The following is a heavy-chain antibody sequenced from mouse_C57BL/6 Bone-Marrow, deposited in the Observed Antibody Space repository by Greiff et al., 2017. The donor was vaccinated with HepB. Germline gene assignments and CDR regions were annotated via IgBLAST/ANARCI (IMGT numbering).Heavy chain of an antibody. CDR1: GFSLTSYS. CDR3: ARKRAGSRFAY. D-gene: IGHD1-1*02. V-gene: IGHV2-2*01. CDR2: IWSGGST. J-gene: IGHJ3*01. Sequence: QVQLKQSGPGLVQPSQSLSITCTVSGFSLTSYSVHWVRQSPGKGLEWLGVIWSGGSTDYNAAFISRLSISKDNSKSKVYFKMNSLQADDTAIYYCARKRAGSRFAYWGQGTLVTVSA.